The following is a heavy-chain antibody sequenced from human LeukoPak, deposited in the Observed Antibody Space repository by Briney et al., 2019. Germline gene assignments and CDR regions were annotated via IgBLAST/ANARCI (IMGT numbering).Heavy chain of an antibody. CDR3: ARSVGGSYGPRAFDI. CDR1: GFTFSSYS. Sequence: GGSLRLSCAASGFTFSSYSMNWVRQAPGKGLEWVSSISSSSSYIYYADSVKGRFTIPRDNAKNSLYLQMNSLRAEDTAVYYCARSVGGSYGPRAFDIWGQGTMVTVSS. J-gene: IGHJ3*02. D-gene: IGHD1-26*01. CDR2: ISSSSSYI. V-gene: IGHV3-21*01.